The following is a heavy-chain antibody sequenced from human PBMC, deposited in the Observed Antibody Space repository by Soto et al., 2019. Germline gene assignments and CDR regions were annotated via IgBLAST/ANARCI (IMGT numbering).Heavy chain of an antibody. CDR3: ARGIVVVTAIRGPFDY. Sequence: ASVKVSCKASGYTLTGYSMHWVRQAPGQGLEWMGWINPNSGGTNYAQKFQGRVTMTRDTSISTAYMELSRLRSDDTAVYYCARGIVVVTAIRGPFDYWGQGTRVTVSA. V-gene: IGHV1-2*02. D-gene: IGHD2-21*02. CDR1: GYTLTGYS. J-gene: IGHJ4*02. CDR2: INPNSGGT.